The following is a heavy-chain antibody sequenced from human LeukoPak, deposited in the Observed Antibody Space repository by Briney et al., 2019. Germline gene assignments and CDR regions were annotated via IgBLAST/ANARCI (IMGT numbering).Heavy chain of an antibody. D-gene: IGHD2-8*01. CDR2: IYYSGST. J-gene: IGHJ4*02. V-gene: IGHV4-39*01. CDR3: ARRPVYASDLDY. Sequence: SETLPLTCTVSGGSISSSSYYWGWIRQPPGEGLEWIGSIYYSGSTYYNPSLKSGVTISVDTSKNQFSLKLSSVTAADTAVYYCARRPVYASDLDYWGQGTLVTVSS. CDR1: GGSISSSSYY.